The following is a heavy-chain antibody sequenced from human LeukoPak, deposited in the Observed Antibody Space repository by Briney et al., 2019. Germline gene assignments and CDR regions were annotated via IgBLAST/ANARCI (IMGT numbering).Heavy chain of an antibody. V-gene: IGHV4-34*01. CDR1: GGSFSGYY. Sequence: SETLSLTCAVYGGSFSGYYWGWIRQPPGKGLEWIGEINHSGSTNYNPSLKSRVTISVDTSKNQFSLKLSSVTAADTAVYYCATVYGDYPFSYWGQGTLVTVSS. CDR3: ATVYGDYPFSY. D-gene: IGHD4-17*01. J-gene: IGHJ4*02. CDR2: INHSGST.